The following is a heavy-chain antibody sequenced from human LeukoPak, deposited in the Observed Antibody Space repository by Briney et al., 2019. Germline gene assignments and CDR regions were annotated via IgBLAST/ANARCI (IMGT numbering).Heavy chain of an antibody. CDR3: ARVHFWDYYYYGMDV. D-gene: IGHD3-3*02. Sequence: SETLSLTRTVSGGSISSYYWSWIRQPPGKGLEWIGYIYYSGSTNYNPSLKSRVTISVDTSKNQFSLKLSSVTAADTAVYYCARVHFWDYYYYGMDVRGQGTTVTVSS. CDR1: GGSISSYY. J-gene: IGHJ6*02. CDR2: IYYSGST. V-gene: IGHV4-59*01.